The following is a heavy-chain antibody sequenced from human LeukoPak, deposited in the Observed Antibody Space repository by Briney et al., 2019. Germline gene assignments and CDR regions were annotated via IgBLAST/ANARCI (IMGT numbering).Heavy chain of an antibody. CDR3: ATTLRGVPLLD. CDR1: GGSVSSGSYY. V-gene: IGHV4-61*01. D-gene: IGHD3-10*01. Sequence: SETLSLTCTVSGGSVSSGSYYWSWIRQPPGKGLGWIGYLSYSGSTNYNPSLKSRVTMSVDTSKTQFSLKLSSVTAADTAVYYCATTLRGVPLLDWGQGTLVTVSS. CDR2: LSYSGST. J-gene: IGHJ4*02.